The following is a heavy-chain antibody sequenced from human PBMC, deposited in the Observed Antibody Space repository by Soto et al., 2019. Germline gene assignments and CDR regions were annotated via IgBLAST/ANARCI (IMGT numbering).Heavy chain of an antibody. Sequence: EVQLVESGGGLVQPGGSLRLSCAASGFTFSTYNMNWVRQAPGKGLEWVSYISSSTSTIYYADSVKGRFTISRDNAKNSLYLQMNSLRDEDTAVYYCARDQYYYDSSGYSPFDYWGQGTLVTVSS. CDR1: GFTFSTYN. V-gene: IGHV3-48*02. CDR3: ARDQYYYDSSGYSPFDY. J-gene: IGHJ4*02. CDR2: ISSSTSTI. D-gene: IGHD3-22*01.